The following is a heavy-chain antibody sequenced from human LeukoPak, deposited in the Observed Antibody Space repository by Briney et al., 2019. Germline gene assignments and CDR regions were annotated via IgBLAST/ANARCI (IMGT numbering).Heavy chain of an antibody. J-gene: IGHJ4*02. CDR3: AKRLDSSSSWYYFDY. Sequence: GGSLRLSCVASGFSFGTYWMSWGRQAPGKGLEWVASIKEDGSEEYYVDSVKGRFTISRDNSKNTLYLQMNSLRAEDTALYYCAKRLDSSSSWYYFDYWGQGTLVTVSS. V-gene: IGHV3-7*03. D-gene: IGHD6-13*01. CDR1: GFSFGTYW. CDR2: IKEDGSEE.